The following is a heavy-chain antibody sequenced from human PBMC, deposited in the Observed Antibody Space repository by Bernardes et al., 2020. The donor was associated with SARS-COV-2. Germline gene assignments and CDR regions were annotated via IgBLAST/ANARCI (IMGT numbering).Heavy chain of an antibody. V-gene: IGHV4-39*01. Sequence: SETLSLTCSVSGDSIRTSDYYWGWIRRPPGKGLEWIGSRYRDGSTYYDPSLKSRVTISPDTSKNQFSLKLTSVTSTDTAVYFCARHVYSYDITGGMDVWGQGTTVTVSS. J-gene: IGHJ6*02. CDR2: RYRDGST. CDR1: GDSIRTSDYY. D-gene: IGHD3-9*01. CDR3: ARHVYSYDITGGMDV.